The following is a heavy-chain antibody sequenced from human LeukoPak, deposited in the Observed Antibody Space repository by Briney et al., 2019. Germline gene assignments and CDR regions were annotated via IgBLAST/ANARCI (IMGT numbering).Heavy chain of an antibody. D-gene: IGHD6-19*01. J-gene: IGHJ4*02. V-gene: IGHV1-69*01. Sequence: SVKVSCKASGGTFSSYAISWVRQAPGQGLEWMGGIIPIFGTANYAQKFQGRVTITADESTSTAYMELSSLRSEDTAVYYCARVIRWLGPYFDYWGQGTLVTVSS. CDR2: IIPIFGTA. CDR3: ARVIRWLGPYFDY. CDR1: GGTFSSYA.